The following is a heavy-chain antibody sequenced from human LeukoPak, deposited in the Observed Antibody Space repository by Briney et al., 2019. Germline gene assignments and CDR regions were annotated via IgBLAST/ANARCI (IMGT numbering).Heavy chain of an antibody. D-gene: IGHD3-22*01. J-gene: IGHJ4*02. Sequence: PGGSLRLSCLTSGFTFSTNAMSWVRQAPGKGLEWISGISGSGASTYYADSVTGRFTISRDNSRNTLYLQMNSLRAEDTAVYYCAKSSYYDSSGFYREYYFDYWGQGTLVTVSS. CDR2: ISGSGAST. V-gene: IGHV3-23*01. CDR3: AKSSYYDSSGFYREYYFDY. CDR1: GFTFSTNA.